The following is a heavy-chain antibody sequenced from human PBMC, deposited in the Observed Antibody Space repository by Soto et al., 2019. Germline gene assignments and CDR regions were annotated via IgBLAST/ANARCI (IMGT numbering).Heavy chain of an antibody. CDR1: GGVFRNYA. CDR3: ARDRWGSYAFDS. J-gene: IGHJ5*01. CDR2: IIPVFGTA. D-gene: IGHD1-26*01. V-gene: IGHV1-69*01. Sequence: QVQLVQSGAEVKKPGSSVKVSCKASGGVFRNYAINWVRQAPGQGLEWMGGIIPVFGTADYPQKFQGRVTITADESTTTAYMELTSLKIEDTAVYFCARDRWGSYAFDSWGQGTLVTVAS.